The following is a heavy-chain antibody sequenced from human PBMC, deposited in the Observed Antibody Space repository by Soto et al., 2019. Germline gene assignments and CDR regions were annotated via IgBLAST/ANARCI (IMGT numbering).Heavy chain of an antibody. CDR1: GFTVSSNY. CDR3: ARGAPHYYYGMDV. CDR2: IYSGGST. V-gene: IGHV3-53*01. Sequence: PVGSLRLSCAASGFTVSSNYMSWVRQAPGKGLEWVSVIYSGGSTYYADSVKGRFTISRDNSKNTLYLQMNSLRAEDTAVYYCARGAPHYYYGMDVWGQGTTVTVSS. J-gene: IGHJ6*02.